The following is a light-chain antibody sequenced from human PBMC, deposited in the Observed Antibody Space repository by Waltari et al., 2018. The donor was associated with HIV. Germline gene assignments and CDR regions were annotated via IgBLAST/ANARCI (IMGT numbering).Light chain of an antibody. J-gene: IGLJ2*01. CDR1: DPVYET. Sequence: SFDLTQPPSVSAALGQTATLARWADDPVYETGHWYQQKPGQAPVLVMFRDDGRPSAIPERFSGSKSGNMATLTIRGVRAGDEADYFCQVSLREEVVFGGGTKLTVL. CDR3: QVSLREEVV. CDR2: RDD. V-gene: IGLV3-9*02.